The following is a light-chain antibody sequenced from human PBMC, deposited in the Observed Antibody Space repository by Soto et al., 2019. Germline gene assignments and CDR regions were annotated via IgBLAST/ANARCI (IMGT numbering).Light chain of an antibody. CDR2: RAS. CDR1: QSVSSNY. Sequence: PGERATLSCRASQSVSSNYLAWYQQKPGQTPKVLIDRASTRATGIPDRFSGSGSGTDFTLTISRLEAEDFAVYYCQQYGSSPLTFGGGTKVDIK. V-gene: IGKV3-20*01. CDR3: QQYGSSPLT. J-gene: IGKJ4*01.